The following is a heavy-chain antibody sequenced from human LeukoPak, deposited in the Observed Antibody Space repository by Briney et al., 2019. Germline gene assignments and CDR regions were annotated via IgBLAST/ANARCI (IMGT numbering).Heavy chain of an antibody. CDR1: GGSVSGYY. CDR3: ARASLTATTFRFDY. CDR2: INHSGST. J-gene: IGHJ4*02. D-gene: IGHD4-17*01. Sequence: SGTLSLTCAVYGGSVSGYYWSWIRQPPGKWLEWIGEINHSGSTNYNPSLKSRVTISVDTSKNQFSLKLSSVTAADTAVYYCARASLTATTFRFDYWGQGTLVTVSS. V-gene: IGHV4-34*01.